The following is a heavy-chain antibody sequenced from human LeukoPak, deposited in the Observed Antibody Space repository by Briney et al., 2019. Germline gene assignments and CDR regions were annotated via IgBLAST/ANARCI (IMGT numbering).Heavy chain of an antibody. V-gene: IGHV1-69*04. CDR3: ARAPYYYGSGDNWFDP. CDR2: IIPILDIA. D-gene: IGHD3-10*01. Sequence: SVKVSCKASGGTFSSYAISWVRQAPGQGLEWMGRIIPILDIANYAQKFQDRVTITADKSTSTAYMELSSLRSEDTAVYYCARAPYYYGSGDNWFDPWGQGTLVTVSS. J-gene: IGHJ5*02. CDR1: GGTFSSYA.